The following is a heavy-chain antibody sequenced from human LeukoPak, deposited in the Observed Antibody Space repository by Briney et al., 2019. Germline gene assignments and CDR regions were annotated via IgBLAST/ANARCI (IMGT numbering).Heavy chain of an antibody. V-gene: IGHV1-2*02. D-gene: IGHD2-2*01. CDR1: GYTFTGHY. CDR2: INSNSGDT. Sequence: ASVTVSCTASGYTFTGHYMYWVRQAPGQGLEWMGWINSNSGDTNYAQKFQGRVTMTSDTSISTDYMDLNRLTSDDTAVYYCARRLTTSQDLDYWGQGTLVTVSS. CDR3: ARRLTTSQDLDY. J-gene: IGHJ4*02.